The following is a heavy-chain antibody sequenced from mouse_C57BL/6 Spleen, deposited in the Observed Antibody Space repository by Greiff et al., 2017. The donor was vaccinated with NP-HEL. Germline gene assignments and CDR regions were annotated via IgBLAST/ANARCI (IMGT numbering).Heavy chain of an antibody. V-gene: IGHV3-6*01. J-gene: IGHJ3*01. CDR3: ARSDGYYAWFAY. D-gene: IGHD2-3*01. CDR2: ISYDGSN. Sequence: ESGPGLVKPSQSLSLTCSVTGYSITSGYYWNWIRQFPGNKLEWMGYISYDGSNNYNPSLKNRISITRDTSKNQSFLKLNSVTTEDTATYYCARSDGYYAWFAYWGQGTLVTVSA. CDR1: GYSITSGYY.